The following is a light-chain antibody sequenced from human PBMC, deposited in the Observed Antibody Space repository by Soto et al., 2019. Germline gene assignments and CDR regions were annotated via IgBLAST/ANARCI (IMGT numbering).Light chain of an antibody. Sequence: DIQMTQSPYSLSASVGDRVTITCRASQSISSNLNWYQQKPGKAPKLLIYGASSLQSGVPSRFSGSGSGTDFTLIISSLQPEDFATYYCQQSYSTHRTFGQGTKLEIK. CDR2: GAS. J-gene: IGKJ2*01. CDR3: QQSYSTHRT. V-gene: IGKV1-39*01. CDR1: QSISSN.